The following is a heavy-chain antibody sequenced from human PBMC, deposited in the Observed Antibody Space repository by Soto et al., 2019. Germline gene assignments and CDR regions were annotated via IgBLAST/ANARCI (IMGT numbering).Heavy chain of an antibody. V-gene: IGHV1-3*01. Sequence: ASVKVSCKASGYTFTSYAIHWVRQAPGQRLEWMGWINAGNGNTKYSQKFQDRVTITRDTSASTAYMELSSLRSEDTVVYYCTRGLSPLLAGFDYWGQGTLVTVSS. CDR3: TRGLSPLLAGFDY. D-gene: IGHD3-3*02. CDR1: GYTFTSYA. CDR2: INAGNGNT. J-gene: IGHJ4*02.